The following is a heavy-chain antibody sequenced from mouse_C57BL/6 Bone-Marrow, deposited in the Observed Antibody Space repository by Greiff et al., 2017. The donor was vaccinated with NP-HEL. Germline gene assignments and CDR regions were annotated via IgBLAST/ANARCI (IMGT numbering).Heavy chain of an antibody. CDR2: ISNGGGST. J-gene: IGHJ4*01. V-gene: IGHV5-12*01. Sequence: EVMLVESGGGLVQPGGSLKLSCAASGFTFSDYYMYWVRQTPEKRLEWVAYISNGGGSTYYPDTVKGRFTISRDNAKNTLYLQMSRLKSEDTAMYYCARGYYGSSYDAMDYWGQGTSVTVSS. D-gene: IGHD1-1*01. CDR1: GFTFSDYY. CDR3: ARGYYGSSYDAMDY.